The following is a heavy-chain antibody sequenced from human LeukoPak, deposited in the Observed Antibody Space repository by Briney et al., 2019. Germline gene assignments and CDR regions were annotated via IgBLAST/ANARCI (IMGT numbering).Heavy chain of an antibody. D-gene: IGHD2-2*01. J-gene: IGHJ6*02. CDR3: ARLSCSSTSCYYYYGMDV. CDR2: IYYSGST. CDR1: GGSISSSSYY. Sequence: SSETLSLTCTVSGGSISSSSYYWGWIRHPPGKGLEWIGSIYYSGSTSYIPSLKSRVTISVDTSKNQFSLTLSSVTAADTAVYYCARLSCSSTSCYYYYGMDVWGQGTTVTVSS. V-gene: IGHV4-39*01.